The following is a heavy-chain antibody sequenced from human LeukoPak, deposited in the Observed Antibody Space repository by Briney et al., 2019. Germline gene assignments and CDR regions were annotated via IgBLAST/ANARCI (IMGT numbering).Heavy chain of an antibody. J-gene: IGHJ4*02. Sequence: GGSLRLSCADSGFTFSSYAMHWVRQAPGKGLEWVAVISYDGSNKYYADSVKGRFTISRDNSKNTLYLQMNSLRAEDTAVYYCARVSLRGRIAVAGPFDYWGQGTLVTVSS. V-gene: IGHV3-30*04. CDR1: GFTFSSYA. CDR2: ISYDGSNK. CDR3: ARVSLRGRIAVAGPFDY. D-gene: IGHD6-19*01.